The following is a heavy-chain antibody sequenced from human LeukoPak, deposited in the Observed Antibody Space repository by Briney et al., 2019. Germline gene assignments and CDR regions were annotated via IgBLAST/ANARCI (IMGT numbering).Heavy chain of an antibody. J-gene: IGHJ6*02. CDR1: GFTFSSYW. CDR2: IKQDGSEK. CDR3: ARDIVVVPAARGGYYYYYGMDV. D-gene: IGHD2-2*01. Sequence: PGGSLRLSCVASGFTFSSYWMSWVRQAPGKGLEWVANIKQDGSEKYYVDSVKGRFTISRDNAKNSLYLQMNSLRAEDTAVFYCARDIVVVPAARGGYYYYYGMDVWGQGTTVTVSS. V-gene: IGHV3-7*01.